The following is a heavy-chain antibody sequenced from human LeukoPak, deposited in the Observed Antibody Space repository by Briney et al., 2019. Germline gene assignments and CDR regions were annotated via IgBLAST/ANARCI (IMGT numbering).Heavy chain of an antibody. CDR2: ISYDGSNK. Sequence: PGRSLRLSCAASGFTFSSYAMPWVRQAPGKGLEWVAVISYDGSNKYYADSVKGRFTISRDNSKNTLFLQMNSLRAEDTAVYYCARESGTVDAFDIWGQGTMVTVSS. J-gene: IGHJ3*02. V-gene: IGHV3-30-3*01. CDR3: ARESGTVDAFDI. CDR1: GFTFSSYA. D-gene: IGHD1-1*01.